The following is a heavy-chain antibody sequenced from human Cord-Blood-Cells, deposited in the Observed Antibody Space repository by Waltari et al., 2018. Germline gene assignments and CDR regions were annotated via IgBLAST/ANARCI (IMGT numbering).Heavy chain of an antibody. CDR1: GFTFSSYG. CDR2: ISYDGSNK. J-gene: IGHJ4*02. D-gene: IGHD1-1*01. CDR3: AKGFKTENPYYFDY. V-gene: IGHV3-30*18. Sequence: QVQLVESGGGVVQPGRSLRLSCAASGFTFSSYGMHWVRPAPGKGLEWVAVISYDGSNKYYADSVKGRFTISRDNSKNTLYLQMNSLRAEDTAVYYCAKGFKTENPYYFDYWGQGTLVTVSS.